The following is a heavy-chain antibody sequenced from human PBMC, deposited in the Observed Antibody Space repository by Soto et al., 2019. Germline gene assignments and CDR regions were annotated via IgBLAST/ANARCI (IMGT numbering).Heavy chain of an antibody. CDR3: ARDEGVRGFEX. CDR2: ISGYNGNT. CDR1: GYTFTNYG. V-gene: IGHV1-18*04. Sequence: QVQLVQSGPEVKKPGASVKVSCKASGYTFTNYGISWVRQAPGQGLEWMGWISGYNGNTAYGRKFQDRVTMTIDAPTSTAYMEVGSLRSDDTAVYYCARDEGVRGFEXXGLGTXVTVSS. J-gene: IGHJ4*02. D-gene: IGHD3-10*01.